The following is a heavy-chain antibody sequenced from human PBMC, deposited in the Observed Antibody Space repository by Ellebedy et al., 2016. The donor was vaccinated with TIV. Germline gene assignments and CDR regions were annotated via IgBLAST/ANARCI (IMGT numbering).Heavy chain of an antibody. D-gene: IGHD3-3*01. V-gene: IGHV1-18*01. CDR2: ISAYNGNT. CDR1: GYTFTSYG. Sequence: ASVKVSCXASGYTFTSYGISWVRQAPGQGLEWMGWISAYNGNTNYAQKLQGRVTMTTDTSTSTAYMELRSLRSDDTAVYYCASGTTIFGVVTYFDYWGQGTLVTVSS. J-gene: IGHJ4*02. CDR3: ASGTTIFGVVTYFDY.